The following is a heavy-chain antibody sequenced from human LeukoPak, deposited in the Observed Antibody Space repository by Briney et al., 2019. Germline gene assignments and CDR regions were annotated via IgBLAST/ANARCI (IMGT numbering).Heavy chain of an antibody. Sequence: PSQTLSLTCTVSGGSISSGSYYWSWVREPDGKGLEWIGRIYTSGSTNYNPSLKSRVTISVDTSKNQFSLKLSSVTAADTAVYYCARTYICGGDCYSSDYWGQGTLVTVSS. J-gene: IGHJ4*02. V-gene: IGHV4-61*02. CDR2: IYTSGST. CDR3: ARTYICGGDCYSSDY. CDR1: GGSISSGSYY. D-gene: IGHD2-21*02.